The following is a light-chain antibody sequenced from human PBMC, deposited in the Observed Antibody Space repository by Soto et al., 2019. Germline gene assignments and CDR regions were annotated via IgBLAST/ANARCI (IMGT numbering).Light chain of an antibody. J-gene: IGKJ3*01. Sequence: EIVLTQSPATLSLSPGERATLSCRASQSVSSYLAWYQQKPGQAPRLLIYDASNRATGIPARFSGSGSETDLTLTNGSQEPEDFVVYYCQQRGTFGPGTKVDIK. CDR1: QSVSSY. CDR2: DAS. V-gene: IGKV3-11*01. CDR3: QQRGT.